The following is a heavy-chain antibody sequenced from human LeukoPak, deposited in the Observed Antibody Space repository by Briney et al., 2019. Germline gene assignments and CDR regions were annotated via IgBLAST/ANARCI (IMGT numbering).Heavy chain of an antibody. D-gene: IGHD6-19*01. J-gene: IGHJ3*02. CDR1: GFTFSSYS. CDR3: ARDRIAVAGTWAFDI. Sequence: GGSLRLSCAASGFTFSSYSMNWVRQAPGKGLEWVSYISSSSSTIYYADSVKGRFTISRDNAKNSLYLQMNSLRDEDTAVYYCARDRIAVAGTWAFDIWGQGTMDTVSS. V-gene: IGHV3-48*02. CDR2: ISSSSSTI.